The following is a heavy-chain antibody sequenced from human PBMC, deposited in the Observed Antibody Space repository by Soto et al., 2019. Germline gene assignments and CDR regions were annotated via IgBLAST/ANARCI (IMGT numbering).Heavy chain of an antibody. CDR2: IYYSGST. V-gene: IGHV4-59*01. J-gene: IGHJ4*02. D-gene: IGHD3-3*01. CDR3: ARGITEWFNDY. Sequence: PSETVSLTCTVSGGSISSYYWSWIRQPPGKGLEWIGYIYYSGSTNYNPSLKSRVTISVDTSKNQFSLKLSSVTAADTAVYYCARGITEWFNDYWGQGTLVTVSS. CDR1: GGSISSYY.